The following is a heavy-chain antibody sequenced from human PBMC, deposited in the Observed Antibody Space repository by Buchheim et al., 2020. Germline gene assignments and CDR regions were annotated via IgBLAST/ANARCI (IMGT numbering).Heavy chain of an antibody. J-gene: IGHJ5*02. D-gene: IGHD6-6*01. CDR2: INPNSGGT. V-gene: IGHV1-2*06. Sequence: QVQLVQSGAELKKPGASVRVSCKTSGYTFTNYDINWVRQAPGQGLEWMGRINPNSGGTNYAQKFQGRVTMTRDTSISTAYMELSRLRSDDTAVYYCARGGEQLVRTDNWFDPWGQGTL. CDR1: GYTFTNYD. CDR3: ARGGEQLVRTDNWFDP.